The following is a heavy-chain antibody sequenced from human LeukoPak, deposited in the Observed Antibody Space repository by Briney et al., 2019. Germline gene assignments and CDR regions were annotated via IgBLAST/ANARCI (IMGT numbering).Heavy chain of an antibody. Sequence: GGSLRLSCAASGFTFSDHYMDWVRQAPGKRLEWVGRIRNKANSHTTEYVASVKGRFTISRDDSKKSLYLQMNSLRAEDTAVYYCARDHSSSSTDYWGQGTLVTVSS. J-gene: IGHJ4*02. V-gene: IGHV3-72*01. D-gene: IGHD6-13*01. CDR3: ARDHSSSSTDY. CDR1: GFTFSDHY. CDR2: IRNKANSHTT.